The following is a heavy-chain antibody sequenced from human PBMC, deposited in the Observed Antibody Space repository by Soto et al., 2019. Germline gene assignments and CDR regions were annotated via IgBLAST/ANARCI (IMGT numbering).Heavy chain of an antibody. J-gene: IGHJ4*02. CDR1: GFTFSRYA. Sequence: PGGSLRLSCAASGFTFSRYAMGWVRQAPGKGLEWVSVISGSGGNIHYADSVKGRFTISRDNSKNTLYLQMNSLRVEDTAVYNFAHKELRGRTGTTWGQGTLVTVYS. V-gene: IGHV3-23*01. CDR3: AHKELRGRTGTT. CDR2: ISGSGGNI. D-gene: IGHD1-1*01.